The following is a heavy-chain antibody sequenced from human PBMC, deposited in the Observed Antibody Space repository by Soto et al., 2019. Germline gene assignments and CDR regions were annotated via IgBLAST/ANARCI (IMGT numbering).Heavy chain of an antibody. V-gene: IGHV1-3*01. CDR3: ASPRLYYYDSSALDAFDI. J-gene: IGHJ3*02. Sequence: ASVKVSCKASGYTVTSYAMHWVRQAPGQRLEWKGWISAGNGNTKYSQKFQGRVTITRDTSASTAYMELSSLRSEDTAVYYCASPRLYYYDSSALDAFDIWGQGTMVTVSS. CDR1: GYTVTSYA. D-gene: IGHD3-22*01. CDR2: ISAGNGNT.